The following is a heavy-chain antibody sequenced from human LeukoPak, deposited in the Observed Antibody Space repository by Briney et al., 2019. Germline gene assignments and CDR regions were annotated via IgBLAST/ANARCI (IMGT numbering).Heavy chain of an antibody. CDR1: GFRFSDYY. CDR3: ARDATMIVVTGNFDI. J-gene: IGHJ3*02. D-gene: IGHD3-22*01. CDR2: ISSSGSTK. V-gene: IGHV3-11*04. Sequence: GGSLRLSCAASGFRFSDYYMIWIRQAPGKGLERVSYISSSGSTKYYADSVKGRFTISRDNARNSLFLQMNRLRAEDTAVYYCARDATMIVVTGNFDIWGQGTLLTVSS.